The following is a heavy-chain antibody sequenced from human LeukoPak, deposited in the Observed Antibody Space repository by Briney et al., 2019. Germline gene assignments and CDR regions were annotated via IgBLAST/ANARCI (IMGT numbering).Heavy chain of an antibody. CDR2: IDPSDSYT. CDR3: ATAPSGMDV. CDR1: GYSFTNSW. J-gene: IGHJ6*02. V-gene: IGHV5-10-1*01. Sequence: GESLKISCKGSGYSFTNSWITWVRQMPGKGLEWMGMIDPSDSYTNYSPSFQGHVTISADKSISTAYLQWSSLKASDTAMYYCATAPSGMDVWGQGTTVTVSS.